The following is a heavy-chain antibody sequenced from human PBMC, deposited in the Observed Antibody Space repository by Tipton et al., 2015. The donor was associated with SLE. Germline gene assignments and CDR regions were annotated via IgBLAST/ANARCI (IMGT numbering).Heavy chain of an antibody. CDR2: IYYSGST. CDR3: ARGSIAAPHWYFDL. J-gene: IGHJ2*01. D-gene: IGHD6-6*01. CDR1: GGSISSSSYY. V-gene: IGHV4-39*07. Sequence: TLSLTCTVSGGSISSSSYYWGWIRQPPGKGLEWIGSIYYSGSTYYNPSLKSRVTISVDTSKNQFSLKLSSVTAADTAVYYCARGSIAAPHWYFDLWGRGTLVTVSS.